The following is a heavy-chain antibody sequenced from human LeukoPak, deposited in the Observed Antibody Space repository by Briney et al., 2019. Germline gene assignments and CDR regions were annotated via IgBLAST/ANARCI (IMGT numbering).Heavy chain of an antibody. J-gene: IGHJ6*03. CDR1: GGSISSYY. Sequence: PSETLSLTCTVSGGSISSYYWSWIRQPAGKGLEWIGRIYTSGSTNYNPSLKSRVTISVDTSKNQFSLKLSSVTAADTAVYYCARVVLLWFGELFIDYYYMDVWGKGTTVTISS. V-gene: IGHV4-4*07. D-gene: IGHD3-10*01. CDR3: ARVVLLWFGELFIDYYYMDV. CDR2: IYTSGST.